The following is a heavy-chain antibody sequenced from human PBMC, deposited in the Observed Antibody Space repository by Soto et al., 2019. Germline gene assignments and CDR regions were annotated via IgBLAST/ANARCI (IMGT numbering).Heavy chain of an antibody. CDR1: AYTFTSYF. J-gene: IGHJ6*02. CDR2: ISAYNGNT. CDR3: ARQNYYSGLDV. Sequence: ASVKVSCKASAYTFTSYFITWVRQAPGQGLEWMGWISAYNGNTSYAQMFQGRVTMTTDTSTTTAYMELRSPRSDDTAVYYCARQNYYSGLDVWGQGTTVTVSS. V-gene: IGHV1-18*01.